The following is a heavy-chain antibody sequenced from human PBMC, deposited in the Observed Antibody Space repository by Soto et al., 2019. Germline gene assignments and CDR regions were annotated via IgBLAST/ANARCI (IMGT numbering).Heavy chain of an antibody. CDR1: GYTFTVDL. Sequence: SLKLSFKSFGYTFTVDLIGCLRQSNGHGLEWMGWMTPNRGTTGYPHKFQGRVTMTRNTSISTAEMELSSLRPEEKALYYCARRDNSTPNWFDTCGQRTLV. CDR3: ARRDNSTPNWFDT. J-gene: IGHJ5*02. V-gene: IGHV1-8*01. D-gene: IGHD6-13*01. CDR2: MTPNRGTT.